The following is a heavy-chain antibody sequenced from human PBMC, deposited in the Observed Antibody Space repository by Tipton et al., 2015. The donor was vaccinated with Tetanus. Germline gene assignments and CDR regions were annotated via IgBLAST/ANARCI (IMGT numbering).Heavy chain of an antibody. CDR1: GYTFTGYY. CDR3: ARGGEWELQGEHDAFDI. CDR2: INPNSGGT. Sequence: QVQLVQSGAEVKKPGASVKVSCKASGYTFTGYYMHWVRQAPGQGLEWMGWINPNSGGTNYVQKFQGRVTMTRDTSISTAYMELSRLRSDDTAVYYCARGGEWELQGEHDAFDIWGQGTMVTVSS. D-gene: IGHD1-26*01. J-gene: IGHJ3*02. V-gene: IGHV1-2*02.